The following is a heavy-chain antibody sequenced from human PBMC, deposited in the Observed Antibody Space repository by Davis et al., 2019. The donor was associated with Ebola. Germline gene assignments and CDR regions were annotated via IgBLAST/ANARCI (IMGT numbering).Heavy chain of an antibody. CDR1: GYTFTGYY. D-gene: IGHD4-17*01. J-gene: IGHJ5*02. Sequence: ASVKVSCKASGYTFTGYYMHWVRQAPGQGLEWMGWINPNSGGTNYAQKFQGRVTMTRDTSISTAYMELSRLRSDDTAVYYCAREGKTAVNMYWFDPWGQGTLVTVSS. CDR2: INPNSGGT. CDR3: AREGKTAVNMYWFDP. V-gene: IGHV1-2*02.